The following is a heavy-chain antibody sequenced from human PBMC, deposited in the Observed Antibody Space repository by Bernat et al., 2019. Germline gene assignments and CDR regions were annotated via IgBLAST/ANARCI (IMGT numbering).Heavy chain of an antibody. V-gene: IGHV4-38-2*01. CDR1: GYSISSGYY. J-gene: IGHJ4*02. CDR3: ERVTTIFGVVITRYYFDY. Sequence: QVQLQESGPGLVKPSETLSLTCAVSGYSISSGYYWGWIRQPPGKGLEWIGSIYHSGSTYYNPSLKSRVTISVDTSKNQFSLKLSSVTAADTAVYYCERVTTIFGVVITRYYFDYWGQGTLVTVSS. D-gene: IGHD3-3*01. CDR2: IYHSGST.